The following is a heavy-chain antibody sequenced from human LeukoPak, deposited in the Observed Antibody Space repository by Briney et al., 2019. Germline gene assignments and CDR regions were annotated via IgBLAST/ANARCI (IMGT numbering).Heavy chain of an antibody. CDR1: GYTFTSND. Sequence: ASVKVSCKASGYTFTSNDIIWVRQATGQGLEWMGWMNPNSGNAGYAQNFQGRVTMTRNTSITTAYMELRSLRSEDTAVYYCATDRVRKEYYDSSGYLYYFDYWGQGTLVTVSS. V-gene: IGHV1-8*01. CDR2: MNPNSGNA. CDR3: ATDRVRKEYYDSSGYLYYFDY. J-gene: IGHJ4*02. D-gene: IGHD3-22*01.